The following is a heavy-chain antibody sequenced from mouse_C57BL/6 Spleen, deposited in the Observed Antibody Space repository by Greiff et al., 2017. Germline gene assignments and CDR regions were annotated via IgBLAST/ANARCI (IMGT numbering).Heavy chain of an antibody. CDR2: INPSNGGT. CDR3: ASNPFYYYGSSPFDY. CDR1: GYTFTSYW. V-gene: IGHV1-53*01. Sequence: VQLQQPGTELVKPGASVKLSCKASGYTFTSYWMHWVKQRPGQGLEWIGNINPSNGGTNYNEKFKSKATLTVDKSSSTAYMQLSSLTSEDSAVYYCASNPFYYYGSSPFDYWGQGTTLTVSS. D-gene: IGHD1-1*01. J-gene: IGHJ2*01.